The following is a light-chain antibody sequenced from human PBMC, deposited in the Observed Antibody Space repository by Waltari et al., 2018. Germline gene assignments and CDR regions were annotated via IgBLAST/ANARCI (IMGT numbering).Light chain of an antibody. V-gene: IGLV7-46*01. CDR3: LLSYSGARV. CDR1: TGAVPRGPY. Sequence: QAVVTQEPSLTVSPGGTVTLTCGSRTGAVPRGPYPYWFQQKSGQAPRTLISDTSNKHSWTPARFSGSLLGGKAALTLSGAQPEDEAEYYCLLSYSGARVFGGGTKLTVL. CDR2: DTS. J-gene: IGLJ2*01.